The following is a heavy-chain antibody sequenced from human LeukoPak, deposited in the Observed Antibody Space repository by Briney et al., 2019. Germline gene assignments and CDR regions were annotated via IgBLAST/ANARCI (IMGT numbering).Heavy chain of an antibody. CDR1: GFTFGDYS. CDR2: IRSKGYGGTA. D-gene: IGHD3-9*01. J-gene: IGHJ4*02. V-gene: IGHV3-49*03. CDR3: TREIRYFDWFQADY. Sequence: GGSLGLSCTTSGFTFGDYSMSWFRQAPGKGLEWVGFIRSKGYGGTAEYAASVKGRFTISRDDSNSIAYLQMDSLKTEDTAVYYCTREIRYFDWFQADYWGKGTLVTVSS.